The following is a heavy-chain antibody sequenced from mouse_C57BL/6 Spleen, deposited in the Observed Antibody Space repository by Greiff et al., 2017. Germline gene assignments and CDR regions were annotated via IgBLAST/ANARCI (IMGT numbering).Heavy chain of an antibody. V-gene: IGHV1-15*01. CDR1: GYTFTDYE. CDR3: TRWSYGSSWFAY. Sequence: VKLMESGAELVRPGASVTLSCKASGYTFTDYEMHWVKQTPVHGLEWIGAIDPETGGTAYNQKFKGKAILTADKSSSTAYMELRSLTSEDSAVYYCTRWSYGSSWFAYWGQGTLVTVS. J-gene: IGHJ3*01. CDR2: IDPETGGT. D-gene: IGHD1-1*01.